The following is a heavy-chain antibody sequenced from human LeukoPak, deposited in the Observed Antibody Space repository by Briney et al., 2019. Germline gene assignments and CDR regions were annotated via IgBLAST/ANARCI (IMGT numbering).Heavy chain of an antibody. CDR1: GFTFSSYS. V-gene: IGHV3-66*01. CDR3: ARDKRDYYDSSGYYY. Sequence: PGGSLRLSCAASGFTFSSYSMNWVRQAPGKGLEWVSVIYSGGSTYYADSVKGRFTISRDNSKNTLYLQMNSLRAEDTAVYYCARDKRDYYDSSGYYYWGQGTLVTVSS. D-gene: IGHD3-22*01. CDR2: IYSGGST. J-gene: IGHJ4*02.